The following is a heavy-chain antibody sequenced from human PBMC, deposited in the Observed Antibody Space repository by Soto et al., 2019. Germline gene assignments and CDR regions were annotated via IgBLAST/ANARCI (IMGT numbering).Heavy chain of an antibody. CDR1: GYTFTSYY. V-gene: IGHV1-46*03. CDR2: INPSGGST. D-gene: IGHD6-13*01. CDR3: ASDSSSWYRPGAFDI. Sequence: ASVKVCCKASGYTFTSYYMHWVRQDTGQGLEWMGIINPSGGSTSYAQKFQGRVTMTRDTSTSTVYMELSSLRSEDTAVYYCASDSSSWYRPGAFDIWGQGTMVTV. J-gene: IGHJ3*02.